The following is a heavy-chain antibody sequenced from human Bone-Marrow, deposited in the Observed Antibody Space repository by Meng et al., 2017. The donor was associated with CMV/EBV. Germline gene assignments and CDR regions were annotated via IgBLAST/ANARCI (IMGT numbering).Heavy chain of an antibody. V-gene: IGHV1-46*01. CDR2: INPGGSTT. J-gene: IGHJ4*02. Sequence: HVQVVHSGAEGKRPGASVMVSCKASGYSFTDYFMHWVRQAPGQGLEWMGMINPGGSTTKYAQKFQGRVTMTRDTSTSTVYMELSGLTFEDTAVYYCARGSGYHLSTALDHWGQGTLVTVSS. CDR1: GYSFTDYF. D-gene: IGHD3-22*01. CDR3: ARGSGYHLSTALDH.